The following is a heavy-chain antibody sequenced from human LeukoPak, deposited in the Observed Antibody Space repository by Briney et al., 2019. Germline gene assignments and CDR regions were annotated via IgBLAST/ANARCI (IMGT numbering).Heavy chain of an antibody. D-gene: IGHD2-2*01. V-gene: IGHV3-7*03. CDR3: ARDGPAAIWAGYYYGMDV. Sequence: GGSLRLSCVASGFPFSSYWMTWVRQAPGKGLEWVANIKQDGSKKSYVDSVKGRFTISRDNAKNSLYLQMNSLRAEDTAVYYCARDGPAAIWAGYYYGMDVWGQGTTVTVSS. CDR1: GFPFSSYW. J-gene: IGHJ6*02. CDR2: IKQDGSKK.